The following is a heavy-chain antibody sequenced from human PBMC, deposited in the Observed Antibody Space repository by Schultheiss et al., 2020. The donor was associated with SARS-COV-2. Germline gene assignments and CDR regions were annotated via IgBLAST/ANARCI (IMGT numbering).Heavy chain of an antibody. V-gene: IGHV1-18*04. CDR2: ISAYNGNT. Sequence: ASVKVSCKASGYTFTSYGISWVRQAPGQGLEWMAWISAYNGNTNYAQKLQGRVTMTTDTSTSTAYMDLRGLRSDDTAVYFCARDDPYSSGWAFDHWGQGTLVTVSS. D-gene: IGHD6-19*01. CDR1: GYTFTSYG. J-gene: IGHJ4*02. CDR3: ARDDPYSSGWAFDH.